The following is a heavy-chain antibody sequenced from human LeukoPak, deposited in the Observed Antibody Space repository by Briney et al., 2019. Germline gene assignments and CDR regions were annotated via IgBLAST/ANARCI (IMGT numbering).Heavy chain of an antibody. J-gene: IGHJ3*02. CDR2: INPNSGGT. V-gene: IGHV1-2*06. D-gene: IGHD3-22*01. CDR1: GYTFTGYY. Sequence: GASVKVSCKASGYTFTGYYMHWVRQAPGQGLEWMGRINPNSGGTNYAQKFQGRVTMTRDTSISTAYMELSRLRSDDTAVYYCARRVVAIHRAFDIWGQGTMVTVYS. CDR3: ARRVVAIHRAFDI.